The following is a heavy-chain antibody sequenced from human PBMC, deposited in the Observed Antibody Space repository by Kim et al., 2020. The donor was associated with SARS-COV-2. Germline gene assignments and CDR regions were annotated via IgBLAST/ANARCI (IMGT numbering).Heavy chain of an antibody. CDR3: AKSTIFGVVILSFDS. Sequence: GGSLRLSCAASGFTFSSYAMSWVRQAPGKGLEWVSAISGSGGSTYYADSVKGRFTISRDNSRNTLYLQMISLRAEDTAVYYCAKSTIFGVVILSFDSWGQGPLVTVSS. CDR1: GFTFSSYA. D-gene: IGHD3-3*01. J-gene: IGHJ4*02. CDR2: ISGSGGST. V-gene: IGHV3-23*01.